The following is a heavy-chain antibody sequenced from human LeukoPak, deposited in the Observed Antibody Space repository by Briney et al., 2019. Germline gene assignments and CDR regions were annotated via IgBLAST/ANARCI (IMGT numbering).Heavy chain of an antibody. J-gene: IGHJ4*02. Sequence: GGSLRLSCAASGFTFSSYAMSWVRQAPGKGLEWVSAITGGGGSTYYADSVKGRSTISRDNSKNALYLQMNSLRAEDTAVYYCAKTIQWPYYFDYWGQGTLVTVSS. V-gene: IGHV3-23*01. CDR2: ITGGGGST. CDR3: AKTIQWPYYFDY. CDR1: GFTFSSYA. D-gene: IGHD6-19*01.